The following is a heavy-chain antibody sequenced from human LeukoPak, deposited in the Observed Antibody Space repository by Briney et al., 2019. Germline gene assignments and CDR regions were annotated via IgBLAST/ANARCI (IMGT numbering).Heavy chain of an antibody. J-gene: IGHJ4*02. CDR2: IYYSGGT. CDR1: GGSISSGVYY. CDR3: ARQYSGCDFDY. Sequence: PSQTLSLTCTVSGGSISSGVYYWSWIRQHPGKGLEWIGYIYYSGGTNYNPSLKSRLTISVDTSKNQFSLKLSSVTAADTAVYYCARQYSGCDFDYWGQGTLVTVSS. D-gene: IGHD5-12*01. V-gene: IGHV4-31*03.